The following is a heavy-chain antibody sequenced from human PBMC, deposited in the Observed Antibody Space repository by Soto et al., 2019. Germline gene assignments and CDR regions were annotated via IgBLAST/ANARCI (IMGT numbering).Heavy chain of an antibody. V-gene: IGHV4-4*07. J-gene: IGHJ6*02. CDR3: ARGAVTGVDYGLDV. CDR2: IYTSGGT. D-gene: IGHD4-4*01. CDR1: GGSMTSCY. Sequence: SETLSLTCSVSGGSMTSCYWSWIRQPAGKGLEWIGRIYTSGGTNYNPSLKSRVTMSRDTSKKQISLKLSSVTAADTAVYYCARGAVTGVDYGLDVWGQGTTVTVSS.